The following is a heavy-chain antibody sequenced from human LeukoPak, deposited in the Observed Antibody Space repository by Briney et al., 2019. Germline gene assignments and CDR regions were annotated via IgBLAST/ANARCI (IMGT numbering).Heavy chain of an antibody. CDR2: TYYRSRWYN. Sequence: SQTLSLTCAISGDSVSSNRAVWNWIRLSPSRGLEWLGRTYYRSRWYNDYAVSVKSRITISPDTSKNQFSLQLNSVTPEDTAVYYCARGQGKNWFDPWGQGTLVTVSS. CDR3: ARGQGKNWFDP. V-gene: IGHV6-1*01. CDR1: GDSVSSNRAV. J-gene: IGHJ5*02. D-gene: IGHD3-10*01.